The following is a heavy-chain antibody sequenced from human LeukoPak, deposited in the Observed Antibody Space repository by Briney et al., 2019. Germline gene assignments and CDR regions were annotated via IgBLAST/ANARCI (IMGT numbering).Heavy chain of an antibody. Sequence: GGSLRLSCAASGFTFSDYWMHWVRQAPGKGLVWVSRISNDGSTTTYADSVRGRFTISRDDAKNTLYLQMNSLRAEDTAVYYCARDCGSTGCDYWGQGTLVTVSS. CDR2: ISNDGSTT. D-gene: IGHD2-2*01. CDR3: ARDCGSTGCDY. J-gene: IGHJ4*02. V-gene: IGHV3-74*01. CDR1: GFTFSDYW.